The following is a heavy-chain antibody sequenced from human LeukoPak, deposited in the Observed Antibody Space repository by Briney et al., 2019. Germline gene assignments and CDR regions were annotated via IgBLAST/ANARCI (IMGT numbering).Heavy chain of an antibody. CDR1: GFSFSTYA. J-gene: IGHJ4*02. CDR3: ASCGPHWDSFDY. V-gene: IGHV3-30*04. D-gene: IGHD2-21*01. Sequence: GGSLRLSCAASGFSFSTYAMHWVRQAPGKGLEWVAVISYDGNNKYYADPVKGRFTISRDNSKNTLYLQMNSLRAEDTAVYYCASCGPHWDSFDYWGQGTLVTVSS. CDR2: ISYDGNNK.